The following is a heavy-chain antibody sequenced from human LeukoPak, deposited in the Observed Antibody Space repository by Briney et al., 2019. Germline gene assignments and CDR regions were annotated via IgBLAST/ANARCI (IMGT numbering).Heavy chain of an antibody. CDR3: ARDSRSEYYYGSGGPYYMDV. CDR2: IYYSGST. Sequence: PSETLSLTCTVSGGSISSHYWSWIRQPPGKGLEWIGYIYYSGSTNYNPSLKSRVTISVDTSKNQFSLKLSSVTAADTAVYYCARDSRSEYYYGSGGPYYMDVWGKGTTVTVSS. J-gene: IGHJ6*03. V-gene: IGHV4-59*11. D-gene: IGHD3-10*01. CDR1: GGSISSHY.